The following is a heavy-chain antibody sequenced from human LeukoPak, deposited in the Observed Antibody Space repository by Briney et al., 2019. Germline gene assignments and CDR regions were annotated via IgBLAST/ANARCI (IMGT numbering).Heavy chain of an antibody. D-gene: IGHD1-1*01. J-gene: IGHJ3*02. Sequence: ASVKVSDKASGYTFTGSYMHWVRQAPGQGLEWMGWINPYSGATNYAQKFQGRITMTRDTSISTAYMELSRLRSDDTAVYYCTREGDNSYDAFFIWGQVTMVTVSS. CDR3: TREGDNSYDAFFI. CDR2: INPYSGAT. CDR1: GYTFTGSY. V-gene: IGHV1-2*02.